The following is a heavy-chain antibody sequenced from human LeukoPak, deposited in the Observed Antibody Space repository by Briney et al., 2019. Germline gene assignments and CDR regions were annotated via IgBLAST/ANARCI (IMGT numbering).Heavy chain of an antibody. J-gene: IGHJ4*02. V-gene: IGHV3-30*12. CDR2: IPSDGSDK. D-gene: IGHD3-22*01. CDR3: AREGYYDSSGYSNYFDY. Sequence: GGPLRLSCAASGFTFSSFAMHWVRQAPGKGLEHLAFIPSDGSDKYYADSVKGRFTISRDNAKNSLYLQMNGLRAEDTAVYYCAREGYYDSSGYSNYFDYWGQGTLVTVSS. CDR1: GFTFSSFA.